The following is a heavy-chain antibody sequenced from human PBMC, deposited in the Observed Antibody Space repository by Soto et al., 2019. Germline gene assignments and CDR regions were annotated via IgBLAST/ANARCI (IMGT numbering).Heavy chain of an antibody. D-gene: IGHD1-26*01. CDR3: ARDGGSGSYQTSNAFDI. CDR1: GGSISSYY. CDR2: IYYSGST. J-gene: IGHJ3*02. Sequence: SETLSLTCTVSGGSISSYYWSWIRQPPGKGLEWIGYIYYSGSTNYNPSLKSRVTISVDTSKNQFSLKLSSVTAADTAVYYCARDGGSGSYQTSNAFDIWGQGTMVTVSS. V-gene: IGHV4-59*01.